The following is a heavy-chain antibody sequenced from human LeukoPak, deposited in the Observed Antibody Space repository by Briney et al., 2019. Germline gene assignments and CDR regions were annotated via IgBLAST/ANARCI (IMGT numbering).Heavy chain of an antibody. V-gene: IGHV3-7*01. CDR1: GFTFGSYA. Sequence: PGGSLRLSCAASGFTFGSYAMSWVRQAPGKGLEWVANIKEDGSEKYYVDSVKGRFTISRDNAKNSLYLQMNSLRAEDTAVYYCARRYYDNFDYWGQGTLVTVSS. D-gene: IGHD3-22*01. CDR2: IKEDGSEK. CDR3: ARRYYDNFDY. J-gene: IGHJ4*02.